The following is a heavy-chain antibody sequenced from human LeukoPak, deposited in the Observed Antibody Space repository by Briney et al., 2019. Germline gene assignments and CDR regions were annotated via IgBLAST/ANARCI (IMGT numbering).Heavy chain of an antibody. CDR2: IYSGRST. D-gene: IGHD2-2*01. CDR1: GFTFSDYY. CDR3: ARGYCSSTSCQIDY. J-gene: IGHJ4*02. Sequence: PGGSLSLFCGASGFTFSDYYMSWIRRAPGKGLGWVSFIYSGRSTYYADSVKGRFTISRDNSKNKLYLQMNSLRAKDTALYYCARGYCSSTSCQIDYWGQGTLVTVSS. V-gene: IGHV3-53*01.